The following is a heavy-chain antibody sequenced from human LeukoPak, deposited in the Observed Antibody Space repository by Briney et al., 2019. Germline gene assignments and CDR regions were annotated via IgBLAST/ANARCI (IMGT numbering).Heavy chain of an antibody. V-gene: IGHV3-74*01. Sequence: PGGSLRLSCAASGFTFSSHWMHWVRQAPEKGLVGVAHINADGSSTYYAASVKGRFTISRDNAKNTLYLQMHSLTAEDTAVYYCVRGALRDCSYLSCSRGNWFDPWGQGTLVTVSS. CDR2: INADGSST. D-gene: IGHD2-2*01. CDR1: GFTFSSHW. CDR3: VRGALRDCSYLSCSRGNWFDP. J-gene: IGHJ5*02.